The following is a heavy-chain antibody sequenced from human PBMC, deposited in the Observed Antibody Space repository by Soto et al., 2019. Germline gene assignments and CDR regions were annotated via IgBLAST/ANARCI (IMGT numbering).Heavy chain of an antibody. CDR2: INPNSGGT. CDR3: AGRAAAGTGCYYYYYMDV. D-gene: IGHD6-13*01. CDR1: GYTFTGYY. V-gene: IGHV1-2*04. Sequence: ASVKVSCKASGYTFTGYYMHWVRQAPGQGLEWMGWINPNSGGTNYAQKFQGWVTMTRDTSISTAYMELSRLRSDDTAVYYCAGRAAAGTGCYYYYYMDVWGKGTTVTVSS. J-gene: IGHJ6*03.